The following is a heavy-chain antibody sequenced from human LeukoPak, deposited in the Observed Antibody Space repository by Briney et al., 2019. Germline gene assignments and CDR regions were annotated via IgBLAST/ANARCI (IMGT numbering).Heavy chain of an antibody. CDR3: ARVDVVVVAATNYYYMDV. Sequence: GGSLRLSCAASGFTFSSHSMNWVRQAPGKGLEWVSSISSSSYIYYADSVKGRFTISRDNAKNLLYLQMNSLRAEDTAVYYCARVDVVVVAATNYYYMDVWGKGTTVTVSS. D-gene: IGHD2-15*01. CDR2: ISSSSYI. CDR1: GFTFSSHS. V-gene: IGHV3-21*01. J-gene: IGHJ6*03.